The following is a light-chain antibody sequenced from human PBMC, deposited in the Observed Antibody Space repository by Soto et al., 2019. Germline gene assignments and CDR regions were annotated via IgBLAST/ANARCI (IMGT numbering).Light chain of an antibody. V-gene: IGKV3-15*01. CDR3: QQYNNWPPLT. Sequence: EIVMTQSPATLSVSPGERATLSCRASQSVSSNLAWYKQKPGQAPRLLIYGASTRATGIPARFSGSGSGTKFTLTISSLQSEDFAVYYCQQYNNWPPLTFGGGTKVEIK. CDR2: GAS. CDR1: QSVSSN. J-gene: IGKJ4*01.